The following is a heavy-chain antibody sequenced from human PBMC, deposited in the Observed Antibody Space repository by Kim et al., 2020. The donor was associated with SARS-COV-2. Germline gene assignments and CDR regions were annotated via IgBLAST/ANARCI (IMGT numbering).Heavy chain of an antibody. CDR2: IWYDGSDK. CDR1: GFSFSTYG. CDR3: ASKHGGAAAGPFDY. V-gene: IGHV3-33*01. Sequence: GGSLRLSCAASGFSFSTYGMHWVRQAPGKGLEWVAVIWYDGSDKYYADSVKGRFTISRDNSKNTLYLQVDSLRAEDTAVYYCASKHGGAAAGPFDYWGQG. J-gene: IGHJ4*02. D-gene: IGHD6-13*01.